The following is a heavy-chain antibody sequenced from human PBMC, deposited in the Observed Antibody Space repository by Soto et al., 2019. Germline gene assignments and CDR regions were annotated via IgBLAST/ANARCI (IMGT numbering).Heavy chain of an antibody. CDR1: GSTFSSCT. CDR2: ISGSGSP. CDR3: SREVQPVVRREYDF. D-gene: IGHD1-1*01. Sequence: EVQLVESGGGLVKPGGSLRLSCAVSGSTFSSCTMNWVRQAPWKGLEWVSSISGSGSPYYADSVKGRFTISRDNAKNSLYLQMSSLRAEDTAVYYCSREVQPVVRREYDFWGQGTLVTVSS. J-gene: IGHJ4*02. V-gene: IGHV3-21*01.